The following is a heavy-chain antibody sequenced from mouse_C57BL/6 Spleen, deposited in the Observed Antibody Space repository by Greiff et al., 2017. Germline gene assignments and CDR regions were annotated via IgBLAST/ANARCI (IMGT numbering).Heavy chain of an antibody. CDR3: ARGITVVAHWYFDV. Sequence: ESGAELVRPGASVKMSCKASGYTFTSYNMHWVKQTPRQGLEWIGAIYPGNGDTSYNQKFKGKATLTVDKSSSTAYMQLSSLTSEDAAVYFCARGITVVAHWYFDVWGTGTTVTVSS. D-gene: IGHD1-1*01. CDR1: GYTFTSYN. V-gene: IGHV1-12*01. CDR2: IYPGNGDT. J-gene: IGHJ1*03.